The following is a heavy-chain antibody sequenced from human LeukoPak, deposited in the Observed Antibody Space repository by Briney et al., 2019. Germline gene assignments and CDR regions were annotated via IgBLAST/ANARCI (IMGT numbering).Heavy chain of an antibody. CDR2: ISRNSGSI. CDR3: ARDWGTTVSLENWFDP. J-gene: IGHJ5*02. D-gene: IGHD4-17*01. Sequence: GRSLRLSCAASGFTFDDYAMHWVRQAPGKGLEWVSGISRNSGSIGYADSVKGRFTISRDNAKNSLYLQMNSLRAEDTAVYYCARDWGTTVSLENWFDPWGQGTLVTVSS. V-gene: IGHV3-9*01. CDR1: GFTFDDYA.